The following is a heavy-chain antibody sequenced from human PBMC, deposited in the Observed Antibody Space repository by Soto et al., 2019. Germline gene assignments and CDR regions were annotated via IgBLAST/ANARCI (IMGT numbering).Heavy chain of an antibody. CDR3: AKNQERELPRVIDF. V-gene: IGHV3-23*01. J-gene: IGHJ4*02. Sequence: GGSLRLSCATSGLTFSNYAMSWVRQAPGGGLEWVSSMSGSSSTTYYADSVKGRFTISRDRSKNTLYLQMSSLRAEDTALYYCAKNQERELPRVIDFWGQGTLVTVS. D-gene: IGHD1-7*01. CDR2: MSGSSSTT. CDR1: GLTFSNYA.